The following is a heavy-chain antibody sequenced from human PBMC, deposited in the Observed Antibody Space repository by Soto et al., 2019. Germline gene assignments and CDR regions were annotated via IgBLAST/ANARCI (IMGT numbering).Heavy chain of an antibody. V-gene: IGHV1-46*03. Sequence: ASVKVSCKTSGYTFTSYYIQWVRQAPGQGLEWMGIINPSGGFTTYSQKFQGRVTMTRDTSTSTVYMELSSLRSEDTAVYYCARGRTEGYDRRLFDYSGRGTLVTVSS. CDR3: ARGRTEGYDRRLFDY. CDR2: INPSGGFT. CDR1: GYTFTSYY. D-gene: IGHD5-12*01. J-gene: IGHJ4*02.